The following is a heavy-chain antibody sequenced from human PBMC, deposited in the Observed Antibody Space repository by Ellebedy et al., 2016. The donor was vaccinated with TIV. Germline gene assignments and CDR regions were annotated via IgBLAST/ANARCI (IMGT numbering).Heavy chain of an antibody. CDR3: ARGDSHGNYYEFADY. J-gene: IGHJ4*02. D-gene: IGHD3-22*01. V-gene: IGHV3-48*03. Sequence: PGGSLGLSCAASGFTFSSYGMNWVRQAPGKALEWASYISSGGSSIYYADSCRGRFTIARDDAKNSLYLQLNSLRDEDTAVYYCARGDSHGNYYEFADYWGQGTLVTVSS. CDR2: ISSGGSSI. CDR1: GFTFSSYG.